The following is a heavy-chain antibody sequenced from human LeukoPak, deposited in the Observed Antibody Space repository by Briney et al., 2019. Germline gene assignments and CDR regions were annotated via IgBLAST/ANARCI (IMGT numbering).Heavy chain of an antibody. J-gene: IGHJ4*02. D-gene: IGHD3-10*01. Sequence: GGSLRLSCAASGFTFSNFAMHWIRQAPGKGLEWVAGISYDAGKTYYADSVRGRFTISRDTSKNTLYLQMNGLRAEDTAVYYCAKDSGRSATYFNYWGQGTLVTVSS. CDR1: GFTFSNFA. CDR3: AKDSGRSATYFNY. CDR2: ISYDAGKT. V-gene: IGHV3-30*04.